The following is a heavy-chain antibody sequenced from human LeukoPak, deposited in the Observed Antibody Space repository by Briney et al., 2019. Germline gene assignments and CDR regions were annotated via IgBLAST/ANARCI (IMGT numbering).Heavy chain of an antibody. D-gene: IGHD3-16*02. J-gene: IGHJ4*02. CDR2: IYYSGST. CDR3: ARVNDYVWGSYRPIYYYFDY. Sequence: SETLSLTCTVSGGSISSYYWSWIRQPPGKGLEWIGYIYYSGSTNYNPSLKSRVTISVDTSKNQFSLKLSSVTAADTAVYYCARVNDYVWGSYRPIYYYFDYWGQGTLVTVSS. V-gene: IGHV4-59*01. CDR1: GGSISSYY.